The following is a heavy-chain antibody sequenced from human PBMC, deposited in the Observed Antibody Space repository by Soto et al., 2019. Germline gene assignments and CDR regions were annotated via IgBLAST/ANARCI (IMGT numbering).Heavy chain of an antibody. Sequence: ETLPLTGTGSGGSMSSYYWSWIRQPPGKGLEWIGYIYYSGSTNYNPSLKSRVTISVDTSKNQFSLKLSSVTAADTAVYYCARDFGGNSDYWGQGTLVTVSS. CDR3: ARDFGGNSDY. D-gene: IGHD2-15*01. V-gene: IGHV4-59*01. CDR2: IYYSGST. CDR1: GGSMSSYY. J-gene: IGHJ4*02.